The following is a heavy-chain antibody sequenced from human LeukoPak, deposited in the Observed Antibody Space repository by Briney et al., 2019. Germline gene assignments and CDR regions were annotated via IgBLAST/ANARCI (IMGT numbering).Heavy chain of an antibody. CDR1: GFTFSSYA. J-gene: IGHJ4*02. CDR2: ISHSSNSR. V-gene: IGHV3-48*01. CDR3: ARLRGIAVAGTGY. D-gene: IGHD6-19*01. Sequence: GGSLRFSCAASGFTFSSYAMNWVRQAPGKGLEWLSYISHSSNSRYYADSLKGRFTISRDNVKNSMYLQMNSLRAEDTAMYYCARLRGIAVAGTGYWGQGTLVTVSS.